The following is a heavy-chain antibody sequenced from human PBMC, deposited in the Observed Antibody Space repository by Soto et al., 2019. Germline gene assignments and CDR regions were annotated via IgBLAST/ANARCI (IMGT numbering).Heavy chain of an antibody. CDR1: GFTFSSYV. D-gene: IGHD2-21*01. Sequence: GGSLRLSCTASGFTFSSYVMCWVRQAPGKGLEWISLIFWDGGTAYYADSVKGRFTTSRDNSKNTLYLQMNSLRSDDTALYYCAKSGGEYYFDYWGQGTLVAVSS. CDR3: AKSGGEYYFDY. V-gene: IGHV3-43*02. CDR2: IFWDGGTA. J-gene: IGHJ4*02.